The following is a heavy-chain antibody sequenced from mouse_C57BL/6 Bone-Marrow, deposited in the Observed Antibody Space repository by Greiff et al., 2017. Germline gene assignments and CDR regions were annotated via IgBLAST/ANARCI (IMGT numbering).Heavy chain of an antibody. J-gene: IGHJ2*01. D-gene: IGHD2-2*01. CDR3: AREGYGYDGGYYFDY. CDR1: GFTFSDYY. V-gene: IGHV5-16*01. Sequence: DVKLVESEGGLVQPGSSMKLSCTASGFTFSDYYMAWVRQVPEKGLEWVANINYDGSSTYYLDSLKSRFIISRDNAKNILYLQMSSLKSEDTATYYCAREGYGYDGGYYFDYWGQGTTLTVSS. CDR2: INYDGSST.